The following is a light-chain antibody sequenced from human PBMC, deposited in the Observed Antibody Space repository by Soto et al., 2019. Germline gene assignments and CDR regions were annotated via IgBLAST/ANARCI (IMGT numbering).Light chain of an antibody. Sequence: EIVLTQSPGTLSLSPGERATLSCRASQSVSSSYLAWYQQKPSQAPRLLIYGASSRATGIPDRFSGSGSGTDFTITISRLELADFGVYYCEQYGSSITFGKGTRLEIK. V-gene: IGKV3-20*01. CDR2: GAS. CDR3: EQYGSSIT. CDR1: QSVSSSY. J-gene: IGKJ5*01.